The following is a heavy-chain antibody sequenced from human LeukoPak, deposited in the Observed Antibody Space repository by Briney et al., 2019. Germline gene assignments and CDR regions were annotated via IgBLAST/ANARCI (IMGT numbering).Heavy chain of an antibody. Sequence: PGGSLRLSCAASGFTFSSYSMNWVRQAPGKGLEWVSYISSSSSTIYYADSVKGRFTISRDNAKNSLYLQMNSLRAEDTAVYYCANRPASGPVVVITTPFDYWGQGTLVTVSS. D-gene: IGHD3-22*01. CDR2: ISSSSSTI. CDR3: ANRPASGPVVVITTPFDY. V-gene: IGHV3-48*01. CDR1: GFTFSSYS. J-gene: IGHJ4*02.